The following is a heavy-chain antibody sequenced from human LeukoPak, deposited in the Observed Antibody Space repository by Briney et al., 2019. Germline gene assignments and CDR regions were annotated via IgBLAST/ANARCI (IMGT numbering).Heavy chain of an antibody. CDR1: GYSFTSYW. D-gene: IGHD3-10*01. CDR3: ARRNYYGSGSYYALSY. V-gene: IGHV5-10-1*01. Sequence: GASLQISCKGSGYSFTSYWISWGRQMPGKGREGMGRIDPSDSYTHSTPSFQGHVSISPDKSISTAYLQWSSLKASDTAMYYCARRNYYGSGSYYALSYWGQGTLVTVSS. J-gene: IGHJ4*02. CDR2: IDPSDSYT.